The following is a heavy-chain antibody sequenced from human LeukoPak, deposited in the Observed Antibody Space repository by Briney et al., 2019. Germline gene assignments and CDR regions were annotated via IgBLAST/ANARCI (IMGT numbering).Heavy chain of an antibody. Sequence: ASVKVSCKASGYTFSSYHIHWVRQAPGQGLEWMGKINPSFNPGVDVTSYTQKFQGRVTMTRDISTNTVYMELSSLTSEDTAVYYCARAWESIAGYYFDYWGQGTLVTVSS. D-gene: IGHD1-26*01. CDR3: ARAWESIAGYYFDY. CDR1: GYTFSSYH. V-gene: IGHV1-46*01. CDR2: INPSFNPGVDVT. J-gene: IGHJ4*02.